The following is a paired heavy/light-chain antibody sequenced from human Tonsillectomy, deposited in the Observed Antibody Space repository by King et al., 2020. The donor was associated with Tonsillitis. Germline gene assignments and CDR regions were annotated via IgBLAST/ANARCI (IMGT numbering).Heavy chain of an antibody. CDR1: GYTFTDYY. V-gene: IGHV1-2*02. J-gene: IGHJ4*02. CDR3: ARAERDDWNYFSNS. D-gene: IGHD1-7*01. CDR2: VNPKHGGT. Sequence: QVQLEQSGAEVKKPGASVKVSCRASGYTFTDYYMHWVRQAPGQGLEWMGWVNPKHGGTNYAHKFQGRVTMTRDTSISTAYMELSRLTSDDTAVYYCARAERDDWNYFSNSWGKGALVTVSS.
Light chain of an antibody. Sequence: QSALTQPASVSGSPGQSITISCTGTSSDVGAYDYVSWYQQHPGKAPKLMIYDVYDRPSGVSTRFSGSKSGNTASLTISGLQAEDEADYYCSSYAHHNPWVFGGGTRLTVL. CDR2: DVY. CDR3: SSYAHHNPWV. J-gene: IGLJ3*02. V-gene: IGLV2-14*01. CDR1: SSDVGAYDY.